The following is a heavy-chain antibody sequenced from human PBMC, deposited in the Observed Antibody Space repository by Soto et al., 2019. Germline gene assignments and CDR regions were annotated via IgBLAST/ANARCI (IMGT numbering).Heavy chain of an antibody. CDR2: ISSSSSYI. CDR1: GFTFSSYS. Sequence: GGSLRLSCAASGFTFSSYSMNWVRQAPGKGLEWVSSISSSSSYIYYADSVKGRFTISRDNAKNSLYLQMNSLRAEDTAVYYCARDVVVVPAAIHWFDPWGQGT. CDR3: ARDVVVVPAAIHWFDP. J-gene: IGHJ5*02. V-gene: IGHV3-21*01. D-gene: IGHD2-2*01.